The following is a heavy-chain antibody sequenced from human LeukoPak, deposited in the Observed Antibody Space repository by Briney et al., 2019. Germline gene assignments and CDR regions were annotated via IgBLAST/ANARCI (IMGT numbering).Heavy chain of an antibody. CDR1: GFTFSSYN. J-gene: IGHJ4*02. CDR3: ANTKQFEY. D-gene: IGHD1-1*01. CDR2: ITSSSSSI. Sequence: GGSLRLSCAASGFTFSSYNMNWVRQAPGKGLEWVSSITSSSSSIYYADSVKGRFTISRDNAKNSLYLKMNSLRAEDTAVYYCANTKQFEYWGQGTLVTVSS. V-gene: IGHV3-21*01.